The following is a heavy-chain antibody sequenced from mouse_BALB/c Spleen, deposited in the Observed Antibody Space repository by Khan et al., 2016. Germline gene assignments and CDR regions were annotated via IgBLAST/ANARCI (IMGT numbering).Heavy chain of an antibody. V-gene: IGHV5-6-5*01. CDR3: ARGKYAYLDY. Sequence: EVELVESGGGLVKPGGSLKLSCAASGFTFSSYAISWVRQTPEKRLEWVASISSGGSTYYPDSVKGRFTISRDNARNILYLQMSSLRSEDTAMYYCARGKYAYLDYWGQGTTLTVSS. J-gene: IGHJ2*01. CDR2: ISSGGST. CDR1: GFTFSSYA.